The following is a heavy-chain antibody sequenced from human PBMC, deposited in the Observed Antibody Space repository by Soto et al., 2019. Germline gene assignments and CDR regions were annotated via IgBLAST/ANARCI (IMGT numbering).Heavy chain of an antibody. CDR1: GYTFTSYG. V-gene: IGHV1-18*01. Sequence: ASVKVSCKASGYTFTSYGISWVRQAPGQGLEWMGWISAYNGNTNYAQKLQGRVTMTTDTSTSTAYMELRSLRSDDTAVYYCARAVRRYSSGWYDPWGQGTLVTVSS. CDR3: ARAVRRYSSGWYDP. D-gene: IGHD6-19*01. J-gene: IGHJ5*02. CDR2: ISAYNGNT.